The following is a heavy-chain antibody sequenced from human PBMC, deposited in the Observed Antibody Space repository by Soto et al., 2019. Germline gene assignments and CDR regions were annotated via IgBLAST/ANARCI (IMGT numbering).Heavy chain of an antibody. CDR3: AGGYYAMDV. CDR1: GGSISRGGYL. D-gene: IGHD3-16*01. J-gene: IGHJ6*02. Sequence: SETLSLTCTVSGGSISRGGYLWSWIRQHPGEGLEWIAYIYYSGSTYYNPSLKSRISISVDTSKNQFSLRLSSVTAADTAVYYCAGGYYAMDVWGQGTTVTVSS. V-gene: IGHV4-31*03. CDR2: IYYSGST.